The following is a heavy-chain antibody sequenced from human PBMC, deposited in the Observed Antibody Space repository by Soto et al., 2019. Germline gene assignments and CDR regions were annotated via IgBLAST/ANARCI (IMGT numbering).Heavy chain of an antibody. D-gene: IGHD1-1*01. V-gene: IGHV3-33*01. Sequence: PGGSLRLSCAASGFTFSSYGMHWVRQAPGKGLEWVAVIWYDGSNKYYADSVKGRFTISRDNSKNTLYLQMNSLRAEDTAVYYCARLYHGDQTNYYYYGMDVWGQGTTVTVSS. J-gene: IGHJ6*02. CDR1: GFTFSSYG. CDR2: IWYDGSNK. CDR3: ARLYHGDQTNYYYYGMDV.